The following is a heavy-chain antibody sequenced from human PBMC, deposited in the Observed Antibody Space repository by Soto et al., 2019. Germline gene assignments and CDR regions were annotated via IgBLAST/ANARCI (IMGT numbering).Heavy chain of an antibody. V-gene: IGHV1-2*04. CDR1: GYTFTGYY. Sequence: QVQLVQSGAEVKKPGASVKVSCKASGYTFTGYYMHWVRQAPGQGLEWMGWINPNSGGTNYAQKCQGWVTRTRDTSISTAYMELSRLRSDDTAVYYCARGARNCGGDCHMRYWGQGTLVTVSS. J-gene: IGHJ4*02. D-gene: IGHD2-21*02. CDR3: ARGARNCGGDCHMRY. CDR2: INPNSGGT.